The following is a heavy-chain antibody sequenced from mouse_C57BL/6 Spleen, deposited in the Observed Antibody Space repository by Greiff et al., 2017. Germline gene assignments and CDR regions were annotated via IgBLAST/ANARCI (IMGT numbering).Heavy chain of an antibody. CDR3: AKGDDYDGRYFDY. CDR1: GYTFTDFH. Sequence: SGPELVKPGASVKISCQASGYTFTDFHINWVKQRPGQGLEWIGWIFPGSGSTYYNEKFKGTATLTVDKSSSTAYMLLSSLTSEDSAVYFCAKGDDYDGRYFDYWGQGTTLTVSS. CDR2: IFPGSGST. V-gene: IGHV1-75*01. J-gene: IGHJ2*01. D-gene: IGHD2-4*01.